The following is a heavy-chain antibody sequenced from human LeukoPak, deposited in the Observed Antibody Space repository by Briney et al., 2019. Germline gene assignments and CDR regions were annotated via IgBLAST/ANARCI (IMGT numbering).Heavy chain of an antibody. CDR2: IYYSGST. Sequence: MPSETLSLTCTVSGGSISSYYWSWIRQPPGKGLEYIGYIYYSGSTNYNPSLKSRVTMSVDTSKNQFSLKLSSVTAADTAVYYCARDSRFAEAGPTWWFDPWGQGTLVTVSS. V-gene: IGHV4-59*12. J-gene: IGHJ5*02. D-gene: IGHD3-10*01. CDR3: ARDSRFAEAGPTWWFDP. CDR1: GGSISSYY.